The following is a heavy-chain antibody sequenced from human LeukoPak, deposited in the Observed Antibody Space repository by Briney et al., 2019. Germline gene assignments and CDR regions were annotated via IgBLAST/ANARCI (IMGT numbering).Heavy chain of an antibody. CDR3: AKAEDSQIWVDY. CDR2: IRSTANGYAT. D-gene: IGHD6-6*01. V-gene: IGHV3-73*01. J-gene: IGHJ4*02. Sequence: GGSLRLSCAASGFTFSGSALHWVRQASGKGLEWVGRIRSTANGYATAYAASVKGRSTISRDDSKNTAYLQMDSLKTEDTAVYYCAKAEDSQIWVDYWGQGTLVTVSS. CDR1: GFTFSGSA.